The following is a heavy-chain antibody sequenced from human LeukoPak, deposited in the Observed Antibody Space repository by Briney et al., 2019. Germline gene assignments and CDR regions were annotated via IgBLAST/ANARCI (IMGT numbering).Heavy chain of an antibody. CDR1: GGSISSYY. Sequence: SETLSLTCTVSGGSISSYYWSWIRQPPGKGLEWIGYIYYSGSTNYNPSLKSRVTISVDTSKNQFSLKLSSVTAADTAVYYCARLFPDHYCSSTSCCAPSGMDVWGQGTTVTVSS. D-gene: IGHD2-2*01. V-gene: IGHV4-59*08. CDR3: ARLFPDHYCSSTSCCAPSGMDV. CDR2: IYYSGST. J-gene: IGHJ6*02.